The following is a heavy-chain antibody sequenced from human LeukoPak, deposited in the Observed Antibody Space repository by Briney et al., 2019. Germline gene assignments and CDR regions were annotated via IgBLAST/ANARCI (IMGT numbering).Heavy chain of an antibody. CDR1: GFTFSGSA. V-gene: IGHV3-73*01. D-gene: IGHD3-22*01. J-gene: IGHJ4*02. CDR3: TRSERSSGYRAFGY. CDR2: IRSKANSYAT. Sequence: PGGSLRLSCAASGFTFSGSAMHWVRQASGKGLEWVGRIRSKANSYATAYAASVKGRFTISRDDSKNTAYLQVNSLKTEDTAVYYCTRSERSSGYRAFGYWGQGTLVTVSS.